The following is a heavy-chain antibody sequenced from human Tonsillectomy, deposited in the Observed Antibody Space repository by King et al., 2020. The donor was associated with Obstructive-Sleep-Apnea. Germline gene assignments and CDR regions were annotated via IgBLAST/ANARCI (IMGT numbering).Heavy chain of an antibody. J-gene: IGHJ5*02. CDR1: GGSFSGYY. V-gene: IGHV4-34*01. CDR3: ASLSGVAAKGNWFDP. CDR2: INHSGST. Sequence: HVQLQQWGAGLLKPSETLSLTCAVYGGSFSGYYWSWIRQPPGKGLEWIGEINHSGSTNYNPSLKSRVTISVDTSKNQFSLKMSSVTAADTAVYYWASLSGVAAKGNWFDPWGQGTLVTVSP. D-gene: IGHD2-15*01.